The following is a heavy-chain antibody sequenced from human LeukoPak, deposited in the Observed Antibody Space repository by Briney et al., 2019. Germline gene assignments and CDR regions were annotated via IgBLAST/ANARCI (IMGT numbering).Heavy chain of an antibody. CDR3: ARGLRLGELSLYYFDY. J-gene: IGHJ4*02. V-gene: IGHV1-2*02. D-gene: IGHD3-16*02. CDR2: INPNSGGT. Sequence: GASVKVSCKASGYTFTGYYMHWVRQAPGQGLEWMGWINPNSGGTNYAQKFQGRVTMTRDTSISTAYMELSRLRSDDTAVYYCARGLRLGELSLYYFDYWGQGTLVTVSS. CDR1: GYTFTGYY.